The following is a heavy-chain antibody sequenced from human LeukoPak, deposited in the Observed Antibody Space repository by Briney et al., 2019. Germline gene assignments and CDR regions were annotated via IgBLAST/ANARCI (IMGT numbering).Heavy chain of an antibody. J-gene: IGHJ3*02. CDR1: GFTFSSYS. Sequence: PGGSLRLSCAASGFTFSSYSMNWVRQAPGKGLEWVSSISSSSSYIYYADSVKGRFTISRDNAKNSLYLQMNSLRAEDTAVYYCARDSYHDYGDYRAFDIWGQGTMVTVSS. CDR3: ARDSYHDYGDYRAFDI. V-gene: IGHV3-21*01. CDR2: ISSSSSYI. D-gene: IGHD4-17*01.